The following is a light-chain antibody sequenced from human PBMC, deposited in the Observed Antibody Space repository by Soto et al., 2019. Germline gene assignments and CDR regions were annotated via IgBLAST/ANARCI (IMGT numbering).Light chain of an antibody. J-gene: IGLJ2*01. Sequence: QSVLTQPPSASGSPGQSVTISCTGTSSDIGAYNYVSWYQQYPGKAPKLIIYEVSQRPSGVPDRSSGSKSGNTASLTVSGLQLEEEADYYCSAFTGSDNPFGGGTKLTVL. V-gene: IGLV2-8*01. CDR2: EVS. CDR3: SAFTGSDNP. CDR1: SSDIGAYNY.